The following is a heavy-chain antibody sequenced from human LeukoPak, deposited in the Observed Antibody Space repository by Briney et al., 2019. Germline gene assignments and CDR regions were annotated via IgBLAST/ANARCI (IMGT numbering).Heavy chain of an antibody. CDR2: IYPGDSDT. D-gene: IGHD3-10*01. J-gene: IGHJ4*02. CDR3: ASGSGGSRWSLLRYFDY. CDR1: GYSFTSYW. Sequence: HGESLKISCKGSGYSFTSYWIGWVRQMPGKGLEWMGIIYPGDSDTRYSPSFQGQVTISADKSISTAYLQWSSLKASDTAMYYCASGSGGSRWSLLRYFDYWGQGTLVTVPS. V-gene: IGHV5-51*01.